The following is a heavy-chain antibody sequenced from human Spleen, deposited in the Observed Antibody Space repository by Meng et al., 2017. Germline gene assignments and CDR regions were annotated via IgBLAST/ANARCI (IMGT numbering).Heavy chain of an antibody. D-gene: IGHD4-11*01. CDR1: GGSFSDYY. CDR2: INHSGST. Sequence: QAQLQQWGGGLLEPSETLPLTCVVSGGSFSDYYWSWIRQPPGKGLEWIGEINHSGSTNYNPSLESRATISVDTSQNNLSLKLSSVTAADSAVYYCARGPTTMAHDFDYWGQGTLVTVSS. V-gene: IGHV4-34*01. J-gene: IGHJ4*02. CDR3: ARGPTTMAHDFDY.